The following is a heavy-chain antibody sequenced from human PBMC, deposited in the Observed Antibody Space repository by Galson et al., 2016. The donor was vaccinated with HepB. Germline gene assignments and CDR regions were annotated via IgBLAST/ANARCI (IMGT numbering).Heavy chain of an antibody. J-gene: IGHJ4*02. CDR1: GYTFTNYG. CDR2: ISAYSGNI. V-gene: IGHV1-18*01. CDR3: ARDAVPGLGATTYFDY. D-gene: IGHD1-26*01. Sequence: SVKVSCKASGYTFTNYGISWVRQAPGQGLEWMGWISAYSGNINYAQKLQGRVTMTTDTSTSTAYMELRSLRSADTAVCYCARDAVPGLGATTYFDYWGQGTLVTVSS.